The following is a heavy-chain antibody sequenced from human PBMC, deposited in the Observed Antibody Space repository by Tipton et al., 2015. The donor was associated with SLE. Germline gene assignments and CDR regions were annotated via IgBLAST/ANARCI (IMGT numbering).Heavy chain of an antibody. D-gene: IGHD6-13*01. CDR2: IYHDGRT. CDR1: GGSINNNNW. Sequence: PGLVKPSGTLSLTCVVSGGSINNNNWWGWVRQVPGKGLEWIGQIYHDGRTMYNPSLQSRVTISVDKSKNQFSLRLSSVTASDTAVYYCARDPIPATGVSFDYWGQGTLVTVSS. CDR3: ARDPIPATGVSFDY. J-gene: IGHJ4*02. V-gene: IGHV4-4*02.